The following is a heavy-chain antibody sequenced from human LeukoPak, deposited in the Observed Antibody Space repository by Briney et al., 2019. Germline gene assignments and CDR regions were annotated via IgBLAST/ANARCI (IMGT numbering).Heavy chain of an antibody. CDR1: GGSISSSGYN. V-gene: IGHV4-39*01. CDR3: ARLGVVVAATQIDH. CDR2: IYYSGST. J-gene: IGHJ4*02. Sequence: SETLSLTCTVSGGSISSSGYNWGWIRQPPGKGLEWLGSIYYSGSTYYNPSLKSRVTISVDTSKNQVSLELNSVTAADTAVYYCARLGVVVAATQIDHWGQGTLVTVSS. D-gene: IGHD2-15*01.